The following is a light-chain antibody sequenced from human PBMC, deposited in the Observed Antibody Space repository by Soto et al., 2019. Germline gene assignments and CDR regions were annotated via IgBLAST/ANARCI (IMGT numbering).Light chain of an antibody. J-gene: IGLJ1*01. CDR1: SSNIWVGYD. Sequence: SVLTQPPSLSGAPGQMVILSCPWSSSNIWVGYDVHWYQQFPGSAPKLLIFGNNNRPSWVPDRFSGSKSGTSASLAITGLQAEDEADYYCQSYDSSLSGFYVFGTGNKGTV. CDR2: GNN. CDR3: QSYDSSLSGFYV. V-gene: IGLV1-40*01.